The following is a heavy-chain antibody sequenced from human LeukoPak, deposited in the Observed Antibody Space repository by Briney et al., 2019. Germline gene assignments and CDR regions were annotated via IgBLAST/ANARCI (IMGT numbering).Heavy chain of an antibody. J-gene: IGHJ3*02. CDR3: ARRLRWGDAFDI. CDR2: IYSGDST. Sequence: GGSLRLSCAASGFAVSSYYMTWVRQAPGKGLEWVSLIYSGDSTYYADSVKGRFTISRDNSKNTLYLQMNSLRAEDTAMYYCARRLRWGDAFDIWGQGTMVTVSS. V-gene: IGHV3-53*01. CDR1: GFAVSSYY. D-gene: IGHD4-23*01.